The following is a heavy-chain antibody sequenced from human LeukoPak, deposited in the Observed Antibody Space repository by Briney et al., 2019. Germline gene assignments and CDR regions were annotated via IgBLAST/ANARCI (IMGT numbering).Heavy chain of an antibody. V-gene: IGHV3-15*01. CDR2: IKSKTDGGTT. J-gene: IGHJ4*02. CDR1: GFTFSNAW. D-gene: IGHD3-22*01. CDR3: TTGMTKYSSGLDY. Sequence: PGGSLRLSCAASGFTFSNAWMSWVRQAPGKGLEWVGRIKSKTDGGTTDYPAPVKGRFTISRDDSKNTLYLQMNSLKTEDTAVYYCTTGMTKYSSGLDYWGQGTLVTVSS.